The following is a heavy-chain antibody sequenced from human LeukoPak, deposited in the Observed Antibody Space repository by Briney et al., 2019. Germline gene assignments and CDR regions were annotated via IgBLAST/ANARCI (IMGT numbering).Heavy chain of an antibody. CDR3: ARDKVATTFGYGMDV. Sequence: ASVKVSCKASGYTFTSYDINWVRQATGQGLEWMGWMNPNSGNTGYAQKFQGRVTMTRNTSISTAYMELSSLRSEDTAVYYCARDKVATTFGYGMDVWGQGTTVTVSS. CDR2: MNPNSGNT. J-gene: IGHJ6*02. D-gene: IGHD5-12*01. CDR1: GYTFTSYD. V-gene: IGHV1-8*01.